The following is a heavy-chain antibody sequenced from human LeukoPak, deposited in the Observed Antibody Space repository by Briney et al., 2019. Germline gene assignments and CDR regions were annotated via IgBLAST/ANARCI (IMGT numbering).Heavy chain of an antibody. CDR3: ARSSAADGPTHNWFDP. CDR2: IYYSGDT. V-gene: IGHV4-39*02. Sequence: PSETLSLTCSVSGGSISSTSKYWGRIRQPPGEGLECIGSIYYSGDTYYTPSLRSRVIMSVDTSKNHFSMKLTSVTATDTAVYYCARSSAADGPTHNWFDPWGQGTLVTVSS. J-gene: IGHJ5*02. D-gene: IGHD6-13*01. CDR1: GGSISSTSKY.